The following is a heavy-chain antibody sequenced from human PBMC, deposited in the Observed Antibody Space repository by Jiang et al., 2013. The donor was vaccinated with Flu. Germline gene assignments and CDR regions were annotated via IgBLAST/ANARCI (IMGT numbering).Heavy chain of an antibody. Sequence: VQLVESGAEVEKPGSSVKVSCKASGATLSDLTISWVRQAPGQGLEWMGGIIPLFGTSNYAQKFQGRVTITADESTNTAYMELSSLRSEDMAVYYCASRYTLGYCTSSTCQQYYCGLDVWGQGTTVTVSS. J-gene: IGHJ6*02. CDR3: ASRYTLGYCTSSTCQQYYCGLDV. CDR1: GATLSDLT. V-gene: IGHV1-69*01. D-gene: IGHD2-2*01. CDR2: IIPLFGTS.